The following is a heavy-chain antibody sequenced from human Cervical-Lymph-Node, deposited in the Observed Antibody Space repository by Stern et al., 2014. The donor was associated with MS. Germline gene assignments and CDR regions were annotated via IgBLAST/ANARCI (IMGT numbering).Heavy chain of an antibody. CDR1: GASISTVGYY. CDR3: ARSDRLWGSFDY. D-gene: IGHD3-16*01. J-gene: IGHJ4*02. Sequence: MQLVESGPGLVKPSQTLSLTCTVSGASISTVGYYWSWIRQHPGKGLEWIGYISYIGSTYYNPSLKSRVSISVDTSKNQFSLNLSSVTAADTALYYCARSDRLWGSFDYWGQGTLVTVSS. CDR2: ISYIGST. V-gene: IGHV4-31*03.